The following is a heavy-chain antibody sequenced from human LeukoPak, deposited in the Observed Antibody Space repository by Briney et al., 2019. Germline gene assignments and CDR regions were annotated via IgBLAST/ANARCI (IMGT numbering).Heavy chain of an antibody. J-gene: IGHJ4*02. V-gene: IGHV3-53*01. D-gene: IGHD6-19*01. CDR2: IYSGGST. Sequence: GGSLRLSCAASGFTVSSNYMSWVRQAPGKGLEWVSVIYSGGSTYYADSVKGRFTISRDNSKNTLYLQMNSLRAEDTAVYYCARETDRWLGYSDYWGQGTLVTVPS. CDR3: ARETDRWLGYSDY. CDR1: GFTVSSNY.